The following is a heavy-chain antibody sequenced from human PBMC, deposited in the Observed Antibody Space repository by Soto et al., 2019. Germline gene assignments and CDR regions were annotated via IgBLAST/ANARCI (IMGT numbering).Heavy chain of an antibody. V-gene: IGHV4-59*08. CDR2: IYYSGST. Sequence: SETLSLTCTVSGGSISSYYWSWIRQPPGKGLEWIGYIYYSGSTNYNPSLKSRVTISVDTSKNQFSLKLSSVTAADTAVYYCARLARSSTSRIGYYYYYMDVWGKGTTVTVSS. D-gene: IGHD2-2*01. J-gene: IGHJ6*03. CDR3: ARLARSSTSRIGYYYYYMDV. CDR1: GGSISSYY.